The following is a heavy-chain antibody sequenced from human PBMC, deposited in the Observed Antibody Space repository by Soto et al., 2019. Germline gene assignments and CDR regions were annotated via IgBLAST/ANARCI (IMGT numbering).Heavy chain of an antibody. D-gene: IGHD3-22*01. J-gene: IGHJ4*02. CDR1: GGSFSGYY. V-gene: IGHV4-34*01. CDR3: ASPFNDSSGYSWMFDY. CDR2: INHSGST. Sequence: QVQLQQWGAGLLKPSETLSLTCAVYGGSFSGYYWSWIRQPPGKGLEWIGEINHSGSTNYNPSLKSRVTISVDTSKSQFPLKLSSVTAADTAVYYCASPFNDSSGYSWMFDYWGQGTLVTVSS.